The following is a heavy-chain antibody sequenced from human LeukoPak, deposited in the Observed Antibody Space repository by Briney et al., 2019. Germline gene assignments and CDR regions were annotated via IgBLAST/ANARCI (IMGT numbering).Heavy chain of an antibody. Sequence: GGSLRLSCAASGFTFSSYGMHWVRQAPGKGLEWVAVISYDGSNKYYADSVKGRFTISRDNSKNTLYLQMNSLRAEDTAVYYCARVEVSGAFDIWGQGTMVTVSS. CDR3: ARVEVSGAFDI. CDR2: ISYDGSNK. CDR1: GFTFSSYG. D-gene: IGHD2-8*01. V-gene: IGHV3-30*19. J-gene: IGHJ3*02.